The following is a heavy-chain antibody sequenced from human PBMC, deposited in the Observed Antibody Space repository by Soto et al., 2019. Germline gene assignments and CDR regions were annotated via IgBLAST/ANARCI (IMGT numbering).Heavy chain of an antibody. CDR2: TRKKANSYTT. Sequence: PGGSLRLSCAASGFTFSSYAMSWVRQAPGKGLEWVGRTRKKANSYTTEYAASVKGRFTISRDDSKNSLYLQMNSLKTEDTAVYYCARERFHYYDSSGYYGSYWYFDLWGRGTLVTVSS. CDR3: ARERFHYYDSSGYYGSYWYFDL. D-gene: IGHD3-22*01. J-gene: IGHJ2*01. V-gene: IGHV3-72*01. CDR1: GFTFSSYA.